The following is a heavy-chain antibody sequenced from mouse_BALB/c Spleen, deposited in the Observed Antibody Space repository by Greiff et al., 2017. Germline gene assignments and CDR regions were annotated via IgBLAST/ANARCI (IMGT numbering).Heavy chain of an antibody. Sequence: EVKLVESGGGLVKPGGSLKLSCAASGFAFSSYDMSWVRQTPEKRLEWVAYISSGGGSTYYPDTVKGRFTISRDNAKNTLYLQMSSLKSEDTAMYYCARLQVREDYYAMDYWGQGTSVTVSS. V-gene: IGHV5-12-1*01. CDR1: GFAFSSYD. D-gene: IGHD2-14*01. CDR3: ARLQVREDYYAMDY. J-gene: IGHJ4*01. CDR2: ISSGGGST.